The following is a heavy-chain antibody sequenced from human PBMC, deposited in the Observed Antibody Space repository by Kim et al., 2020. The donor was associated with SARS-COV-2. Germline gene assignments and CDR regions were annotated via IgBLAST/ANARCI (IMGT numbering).Heavy chain of an antibody. J-gene: IGHJ5*02. CDR3: AKDTGSLIAAAGIGQGNWFAP. Sequence: GGSLRLSCAASGFTFGDYGMHWVRQAPGKGLEWVSVISWDSGSIGYADSVKGRFTISRDNAKNSLYLQMNSLRAEDTALYYCAKDTGSLIAAAGIGQGNWFAPWGQGTLVTVSS. CDR2: ISWDSGSI. CDR1: GFTFGDYG. V-gene: IGHV3-9*01. D-gene: IGHD6-13*01.